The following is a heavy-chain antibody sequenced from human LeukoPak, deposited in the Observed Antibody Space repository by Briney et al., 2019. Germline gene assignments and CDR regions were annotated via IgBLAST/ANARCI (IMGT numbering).Heavy chain of an antibody. D-gene: IGHD2-21*02. CDR3: ARDWGGIVVVTGDFDY. J-gene: IGHJ4*02. CDR1: GYTFTTYG. CDR2: IDTYNGNT. Sequence: GASVKVSCKASGYTFTTYGINWVRQAPGQGLEWLSWIDTYNGNTNYAQKLQGRVTMTTDTSTSTAYMELRSLRSDDTAVYYCARDWGGIVVVTGDFDYWGQGTLVTVSS. V-gene: IGHV1-18*01.